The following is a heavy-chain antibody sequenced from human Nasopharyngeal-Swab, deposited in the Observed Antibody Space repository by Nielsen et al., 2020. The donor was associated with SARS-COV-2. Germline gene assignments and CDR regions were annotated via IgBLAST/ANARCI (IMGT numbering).Heavy chain of an antibody. V-gene: IGHV1-18*01. Sequence: ASVKVSCKASGDTFTSYEISWVRQATGEGLEGMGWISAYNGNTNYAQKLQGRVTMTTDTSTSTAYMELRSLRSDDTAVYYCARRGLELRGYYYYYMDVWGKGTTVTVSS. J-gene: IGHJ6*03. D-gene: IGHD1-7*01. CDR2: ISAYNGNT. CDR3: ARRGLELRGYYYYYMDV. CDR1: GDTFTSYE.